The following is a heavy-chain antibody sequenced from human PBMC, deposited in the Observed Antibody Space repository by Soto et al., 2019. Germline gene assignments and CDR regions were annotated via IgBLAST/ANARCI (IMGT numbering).Heavy chain of an antibody. CDR3: ARDQGGSVAYLDV. J-gene: IGHJ4*02. Sequence: QVNLVESGGGVVPPGTSLRLSCAASGFSFSLYGMHWVRQAPGKGLEWVAFIRYDGSDKQCADTVKGRCAVSRDNLENTLALQRDNLSADDTATYYCARDQGGSVAYLDVWGQGTLVTVSS. V-gene: IGHV3-33*01. D-gene: IGHD5-12*01. CDR1: GFSFSLYG. CDR2: IRYDGSDK.